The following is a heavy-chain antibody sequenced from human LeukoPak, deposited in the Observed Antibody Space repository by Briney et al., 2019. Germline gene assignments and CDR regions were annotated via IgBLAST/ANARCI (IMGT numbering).Heavy chain of an antibody. CDR3: VRDRSYGAFDY. V-gene: IGHV3-20*01. Sequence: GGSLRLSCAASGFTFSSYAMSWVRQTPGKGLEWVSGITSNGGTTGYEDSVRGRFTISRDNAKNSLYLQMNSLRAEDTAFYHCVRDRSYGAFDYWGQGTLVTVSS. CDR2: ITSNGGTT. J-gene: IGHJ4*02. D-gene: IGHD5-18*01. CDR1: GFTFSSYA.